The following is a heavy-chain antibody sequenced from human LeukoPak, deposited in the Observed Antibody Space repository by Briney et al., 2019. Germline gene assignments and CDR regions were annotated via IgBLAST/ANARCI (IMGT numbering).Heavy chain of an antibody. J-gene: IGHJ4*02. V-gene: IGHV4-61*01. CDR1: GGSVSSGSYY. CDR3: ARDYYDSSGYFRRDY. Sequence: SETLSLTCIVSGGSVSSGSYYWSWIRQPPGTGLEWIGYIYYSGSTNYNPSLKSRVTISVDTSKNQFSLKLSSVTAADTAVYYCARDYYDSSGYFRRDYWGQGTLVTVSS. D-gene: IGHD3-22*01. CDR2: IYYSGST.